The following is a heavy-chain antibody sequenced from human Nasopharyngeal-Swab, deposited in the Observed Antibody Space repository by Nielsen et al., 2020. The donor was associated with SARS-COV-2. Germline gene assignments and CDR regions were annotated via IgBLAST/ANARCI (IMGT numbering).Heavy chain of an antibody. V-gene: IGHV4-39*01. D-gene: IGHD3-3*01. CDR1: GCSISSSSYY. Sequence: GSLRLSCTVSGCSISSSSYYWGWIRQPPGKGLEWIGSIYYSGSTYYNPSLKSRVTISVDTSKNQFSLKLSSVTAADTAVYYCASITIFGVVYSWGQGTMVTVSS. CDR3: ASITIFGVVYS. J-gene: IGHJ3*01. CDR2: IYYSGST.